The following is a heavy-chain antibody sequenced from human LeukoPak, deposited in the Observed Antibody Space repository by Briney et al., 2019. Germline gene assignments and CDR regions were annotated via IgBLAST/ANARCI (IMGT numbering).Heavy chain of an antibody. J-gene: IGHJ3*02. CDR2: IRYDGSNK. CDR1: GFTFSRYG. D-gene: IGHD6-13*01. Sequence: GGSLRLSCAASGFTFSRYGMHWVRQAPGKGLECEAFIRYDGSNKYYADSVKGRFTISRDNSKNTLYLQMNSLRAEDTAVYYCAKEDSSSWSPNTDAFDIWGQGTMVTVSS. V-gene: IGHV3-30*02. CDR3: AKEDSSSWSPNTDAFDI.